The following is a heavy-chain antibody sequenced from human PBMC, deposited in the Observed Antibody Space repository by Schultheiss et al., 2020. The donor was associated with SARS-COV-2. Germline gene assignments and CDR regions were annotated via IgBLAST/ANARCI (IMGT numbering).Heavy chain of an antibody. Sequence: GGSLRLSCAASGFTVSSNYMSWVRQAPGKGLEWVSVIYSGGSTYYADSVKGRFTISRDNSKNTLYLQMNSLRAEDTAVYYCARGFDYDSSGYYYYYYYGMDVWGQGTTVTVSS. CDR3: ARGFDYDSSGYYYYYYYGMDV. CDR1: GFTVSSNY. J-gene: IGHJ6*02. D-gene: IGHD3-22*01. CDR2: IYSGGST. V-gene: IGHV3-53*01.